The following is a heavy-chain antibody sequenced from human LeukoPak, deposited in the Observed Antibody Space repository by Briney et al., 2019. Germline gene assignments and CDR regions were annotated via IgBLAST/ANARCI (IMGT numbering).Heavy chain of an antibody. J-gene: IGHJ5*02. CDR1: GGSISSSSYY. Sequence: SETLSLTCTVSGGSISSSSYYWGWIRQPPGKGLEWIGSIYYSGSTYYNPSLKSRVTISVDTSKNQFSLKLSSVTAADTAVYYCANYGSGWSPYNWFDPWGQGTLVTVSS. CDR2: IYYSGST. V-gene: IGHV4-39*01. D-gene: IGHD6-19*01. CDR3: ANYGSGWSPYNWFDP.